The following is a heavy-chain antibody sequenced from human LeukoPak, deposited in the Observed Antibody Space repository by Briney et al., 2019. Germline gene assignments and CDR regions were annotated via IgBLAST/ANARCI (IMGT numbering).Heavy chain of an antibody. D-gene: IGHD5-18*01. CDR3: VSPRGFIYGYSDY. Sequence: SETLSLTCTVSGGSISSSSAYWGRIRQPPGKGLEWIGSIYYSKNTYYNPSLKSRVTISADTSKNQFSLTLGSVSATDTAVYYCVSPRGFIYGYSDYWGQGTLVTVSS. CDR1: GGSISSSSAY. V-gene: IGHV4-39*01. J-gene: IGHJ4*02. CDR2: IYYSKNT.